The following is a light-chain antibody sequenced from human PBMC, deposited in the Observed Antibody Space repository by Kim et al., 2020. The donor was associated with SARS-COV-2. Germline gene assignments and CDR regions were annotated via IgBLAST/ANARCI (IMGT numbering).Light chain of an antibody. CDR1: ALPKQY. CDR2: KDS. Sequence: PAQAARITCSGDALPKQYAYWYQQKPGQAPVLLIYKDSERPSGIPERFSGSSSGTTVTLTISGVQAEDEADYFCQSVDSSGTYYVFGAGTKVTVL. V-gene: IGLV3-25*03. CDR3: QSVDSSGTYYV. J-gene: IGLJ1*01.